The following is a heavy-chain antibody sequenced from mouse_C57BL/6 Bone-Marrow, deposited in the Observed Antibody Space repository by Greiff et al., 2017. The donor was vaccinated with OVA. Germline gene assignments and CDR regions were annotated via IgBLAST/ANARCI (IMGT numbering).Heavy chain of an antibody. CDR2: ISDGGSYT. Sequence: EVQLVESGGGLVKPGGSLKLSCAASGFTFSSYAMSWVRQTPEKRLEWVATISDGGSYTYYPDNVKGRFTISRDNAKNNLYLQMSHLKSEDTAMYYCARDDYDGWYFDVGGTGTTVTVSS. CDR1: GFTFSSYA. D-gene: IGHD2-4*01. CDR3: ARDDYDGWYFDV. V-gene: IGHV5-4*01. J-gene: IGHJ1*03.